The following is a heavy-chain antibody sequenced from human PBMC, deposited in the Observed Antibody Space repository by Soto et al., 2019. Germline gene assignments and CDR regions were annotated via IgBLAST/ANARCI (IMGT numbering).Heavy chain of an antibody. J-gene: IGHJ6*02. CDR3: ARVGGVVYAIRYYYYYYGMDV. CDR2: INRSGST. CDR1: GGSFSGYY. Sequence: SETLSLTCGVYGGSFSGYYWSWIRQPPGKGLEWIGEINRSGSTNYNPSLKSRVTISVDTSKNQLSLKLRSMTAADTAVYYCARVGGVVYAIRYYYYYYGMDVWGQGTTVTVSS. V-gene: IGHV4-34*01. D-gene: IGHD2-8*02.